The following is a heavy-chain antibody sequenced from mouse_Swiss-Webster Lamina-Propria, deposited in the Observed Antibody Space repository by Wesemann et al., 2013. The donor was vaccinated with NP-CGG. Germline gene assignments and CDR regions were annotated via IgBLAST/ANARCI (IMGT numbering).Heavy chain of an antibody. Sequence: YTFTSYWMHWVKQRPGQGLEWIGAIYPGNSDTSYNQKFKGKAKLTAVTSTSTAYMELSSLTNEDSAVYYCTRKGGYYSWFAYWGQGTLVTVSA. CDR3: TRKGGYYSWFAY. D-gene: IGHD2-3*01. CDR2: IYPGNSDT. J-gene: IGHJ3*01. V-gene: IGHV1-5*01. CDR1: YTFTSYW.